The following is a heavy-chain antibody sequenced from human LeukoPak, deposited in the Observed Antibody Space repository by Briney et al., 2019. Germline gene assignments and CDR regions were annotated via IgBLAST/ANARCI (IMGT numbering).Heavy chain of an antibody. V-gene: IGHV3-23*01. CDR3: AELGITMIGGV. CDR1: GFTFNSYG. CDR2: ISGSGYTT. D-gene: IGHD3-10*02. J-gene: IGHJ6*04. Sequence: QAGGSLRLSCEASGFTFNSYGMSWVRQAPGKGLEWVSAISGSGYTTYYADSVKGRFTISRDNAKNSLYLQMNSLRAEDTAVYYCAELGITMIGGVWGKGTTVTISS.